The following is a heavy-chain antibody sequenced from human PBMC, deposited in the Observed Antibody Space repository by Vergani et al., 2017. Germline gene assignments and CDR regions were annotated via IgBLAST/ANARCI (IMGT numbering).Heavy chain of an antibody. Sequence: EVQLVESGGGLVQPGGSLRLSCAASGFTFSTYDMHWVRQATGKGLEWVSAIGTAGDTYYPGSVKGRFTISRDNSKNTLYLQMNSLRAEDTAVYYCAKAERYNWNYPDAFDIWGQGTMVTVSS. CDR2: IGTAGDT. D-gene: IGHD1-7*01. CDR1: GFTFSTYD. J-gene: IGHJ3*02. CDR3: AKAERYNWNYPDAFDI. V-gene: IGHV3-13*01.